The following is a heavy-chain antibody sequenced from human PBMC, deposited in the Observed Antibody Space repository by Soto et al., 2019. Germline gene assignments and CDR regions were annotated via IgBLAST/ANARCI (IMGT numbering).Heavy chain of an antibody. V-gene: IGHV4-34*01. CDR1: GGSFSGYY. J-gene: IGHJ1*01. D-gene: IGHD2-15*01. CDR3: ARGPRIVVVAATPKYFQH. Sequence: PSETLSLTCAVYGGSFSGYYWSWIRQPPGKGLEWIGEINHSGSTNYNPSLKSRVTISVDTSKNQFSLKLSSVTAADTAVYYCARGPRIVVVAATPKYFQHWGQGTLVTVSS. CDR2: INHSGST.